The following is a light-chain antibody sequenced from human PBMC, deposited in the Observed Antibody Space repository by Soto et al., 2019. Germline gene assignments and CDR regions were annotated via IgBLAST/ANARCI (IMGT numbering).Light chain of an antibody. Sequence: DIQMTQAPSTLSASVGDRVVITCRASHSISGWLAWYQQKQGKAPTLLIYGASSLQTGVPSRFSGSGSGTELTLSISSLQSDDVATYYCQHFNSYPWKFGKGTKVDI. V-gene: IGKV1-5*01. CDR2: GAS. J-gene: IGKJ1*01. CDR1: HSISGW. CDR3: QHFNSYPWK.